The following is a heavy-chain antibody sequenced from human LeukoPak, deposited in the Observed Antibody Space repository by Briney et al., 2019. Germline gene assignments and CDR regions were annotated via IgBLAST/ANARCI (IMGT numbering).Heavy chain of an antibody. J-gene: IGHJ4*02. D-gene: IGHD1-26*01. Sequence: GGSLRLSCAASGFTFSSYAMHWVRQAPGKGLEWVAVISYDGSNKYYADSVKGRFTISRDNSKNTLYLQMNSLRAEDTAVYYCATSPQEWELPYYFDYWGQGTLVTVSS. V-gene: IGHV3-30-3*01. CDR3: ATSPQEWELPYYFDY. CDR2: ISYDGSNK. CDR1: GFTFSSYA.